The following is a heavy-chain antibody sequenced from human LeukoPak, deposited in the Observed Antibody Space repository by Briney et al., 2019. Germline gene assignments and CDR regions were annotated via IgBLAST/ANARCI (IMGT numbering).Heavy chain of an antibody. Sequence: GGSLRLSCAASGFTFSSYSMNWVRQPPGKGLEWVSSISSSSSYIYYADSVKGRFTISRDNAKNSLYLQMNSLRAEDTAVYYCARALSPGAFDIWGQGTMVTVSS. V-gene: IGHV3-21*01. D-gene: IGHD2/OR15-2a*01. J-gene: IGHJ3*02. CDR1: GFTFSSYS. CDR3: ARALSPGAFDI. CDR2: ISSSSSYI.